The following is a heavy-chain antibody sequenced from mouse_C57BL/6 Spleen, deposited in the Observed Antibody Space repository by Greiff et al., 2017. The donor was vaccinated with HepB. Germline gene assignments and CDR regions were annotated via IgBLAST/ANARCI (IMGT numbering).Heavy chain of an antibody. D-gene: IGHD1-1*01. CDR2: IDPSDSYT. CDR3: ATLITTVVGGNVDV. Sequence: QVQLQQPGAELVMPGASVKLSCKASGYTFTSYWMHWVKQRPGQGLEWIGEIDPSDSYTNYNQKFKGKSTLTVDKSSSTAYMQLSSLTSEDSAVYYCATLITTVVGGNVDVWGTGTTVTVSS. V-gene: IGHV1-69*01. J-gene: IGHJ1*03. CDR1: GYTFTSYW.